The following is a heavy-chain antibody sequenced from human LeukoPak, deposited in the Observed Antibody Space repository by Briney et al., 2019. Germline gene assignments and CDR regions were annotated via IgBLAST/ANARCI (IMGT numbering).Heavy chain of an antibody. J-gene: IGHJ4*02. CDR2: ISSSGSYI. CDR1: GFTFSSYS. D-gene: IGHD5-18*01. V-gene: IGHV3-21*01. Sequence: GGSLRLSCAASGFTFSSYSMNWVRQAPGKGLEWVSSISSSGSYIYYADSVKGRFTISRDNAKNSLYLQMNSLRAEDTAVYYCARERSAMVTGFDYWGQGTLVTVSS. CDR3: ARERSAMVTGFDY.